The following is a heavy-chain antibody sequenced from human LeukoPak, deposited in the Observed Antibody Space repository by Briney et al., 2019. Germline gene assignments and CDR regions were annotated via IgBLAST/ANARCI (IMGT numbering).Heavy chain of an antibody. CDR1: GFTSSSYA. J-gene: IGHJ4*02. D-gene: IGHD3-22*01. CDR3: AKGSYYYDSADYFDC. Sequence: GGSLRLSCAASGFTSSSYAMSWVRQAPGKGLEWVSTLSGSGGNTYYADSVKGRVTISRDNSKNTLYLQMNSLRAEDTAVYHCAKGSYYYDSADYFDCWGQGTLVTVSS. CDR2: LSGSGGNT. V-gene: IGHV3-23*01.